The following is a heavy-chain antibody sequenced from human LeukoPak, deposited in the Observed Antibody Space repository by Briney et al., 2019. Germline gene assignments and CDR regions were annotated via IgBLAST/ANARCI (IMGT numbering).Heavy chain of an antibody. D-gene: IGHD4-17*01. Sequence: SETLSLTCTVSGGSIISSSYYWGWIRQPPGKGLEWIGSIYYSGNTDYNPSLKSRVTISVETSKNQFSLKLSSVTAADTAVYYCATPPTVTRNYWGQGALVTVSS. V-gene: IGHV4-39*07. CDR2: IYYSGNT. CDR3: ATPPTVTRNY. J-gene: IGHJ4*02. CDR1: GGSIISSSYY.